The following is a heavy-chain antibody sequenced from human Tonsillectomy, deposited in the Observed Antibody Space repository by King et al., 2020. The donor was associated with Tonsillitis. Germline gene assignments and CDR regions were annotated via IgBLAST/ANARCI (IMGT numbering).Heavy chain of an antibody. D-gene: IGHD3-9*01. CDR1: GFTFSTYA. CDR2: IIGSGGST. V-gene: IGHV3-23*04. CDR3: AKASYIWTLRCIDY. Sequence: VQLVESGGGLVQPGGSLRLSCAASGFTFSTYAMSWVRQAPGKGLEWVSAIIGSGGSTYYADSVKGRFTISRDNYKNTLYLQMKRLRAEDTAVYYCAKASYIWTLRCIDYWGQGTLVTVSS. J-gene: IGHJ4*02.